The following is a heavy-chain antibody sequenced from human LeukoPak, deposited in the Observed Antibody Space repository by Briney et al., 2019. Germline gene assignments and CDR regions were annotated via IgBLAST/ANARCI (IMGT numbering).Heavy chain of an antibody. CDR2: MYYTGNT. Sequence: SETLSLTCTVSGGSISSRSYSWGWIRQPPGKGLEWIGSMYYTGNTDYNPSLKSRLTMSVDTSKNQFPLKLSAVTAADTAVYFCAKASTKGVTKEVCLDPWGQGTLVTVSS. CDR1: GGSISSRSYS. CDR3: AKASTKGVTKEVCLDP. V-gene: IGHV4-39*06. J-gene: IGHJ5*02. D-gene: IGHD2-8*01.